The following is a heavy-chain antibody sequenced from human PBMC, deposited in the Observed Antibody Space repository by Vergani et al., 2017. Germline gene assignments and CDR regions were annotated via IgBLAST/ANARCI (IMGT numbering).Heavy chain of an antibody. D-gene: IGHD2-21*02. CDR1: GGTFSSYA. CDR3: ARGIIYGGDCYRYYYYDYMDV. J-gene: IGHJ6*03. CDR2: IIPIFGTA. V-gene: IGHV1-69*01. Sequence: QVQLVQSGAEVKKPGSSVKVSCKASGGTFSSYAISWVRQAPGQGLEWMGGIIPIFGTANYAQKSQGRVTITADESTSTAYMELSSLRSEDTAVYYCARGIIYGGDCYRYYYYDYMDVWGKGTTVTVSS.